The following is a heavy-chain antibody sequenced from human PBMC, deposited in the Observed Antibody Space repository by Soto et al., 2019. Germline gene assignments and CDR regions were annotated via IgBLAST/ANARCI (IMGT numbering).Heavy chain of an antibody. Sequence: SETLSLTCTVSGGSISSGGYYWSWIRQYPGKGLEWIGYIYYSGSTYYNPSLKSRVTISVDTSKNHFSLKLSSVTAADTAVYYCARLEHGYCSGGSCYSVDYWGQGTLVTVSS. CDR1: GGSISSGGYY. D-gene: IGHD2-15*01. J-gene: IGHJ4*02. CDR2: IYYSGST. V-gene: IGHV4-31*03. CDR3: ARLEHGYCSGGSCYSVDY.